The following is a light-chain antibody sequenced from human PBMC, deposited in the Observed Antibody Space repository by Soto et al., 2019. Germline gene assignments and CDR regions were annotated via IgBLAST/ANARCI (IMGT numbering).Light chain of an antibody. Sequence: EIVMTKSPAILSVSPSERATLSCMASQTVSSNLACYQQKPGHAPRLLIYPASTRATGIPARFSGSGSGTEFTLTISSLQSEDFAVYYCQEYNNWPGTFGQGTKLASK. J-gene: IGKJ2*01. CDR1: QTVSSN. CDR3: QEYNNWPGT. CDR2: PAS. V-gene: IGKV3-15*01.